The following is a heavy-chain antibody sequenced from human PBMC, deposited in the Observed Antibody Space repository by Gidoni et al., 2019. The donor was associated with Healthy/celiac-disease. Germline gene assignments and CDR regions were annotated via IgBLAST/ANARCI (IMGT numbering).Heavy chain of an antibody. CDR3: ARVVYDILTALRPPLYYYYGMDV. Sequence: VQLVAPGGGLLQPVGPFRLSCPASAFPFRSYRMNWSAQAPGKGLELVSYISSSSRTIYYADSVKGRFTISRDNAKNSLYLQMNSLRDEDTAVYYCARVVYDILTALRPPLYYYYGMDVGGQGTTVTVSS. CDR1: AFPFRSYR. D-gene: IGHD3-9*01. J-gene: IGHJ6*02. V-gene: IGHV3-48*02. CDR2: ISSSSRTI.